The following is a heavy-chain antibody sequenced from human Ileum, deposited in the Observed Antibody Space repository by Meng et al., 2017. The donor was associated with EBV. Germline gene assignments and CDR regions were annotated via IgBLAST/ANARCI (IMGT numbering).Heavy chain of an antibody. CDR1: GFTCSKVL. CDR3: TTWGGN. Sequence: EAWGVLVDAGWSLRLSCAAAGFTCSKVLMHWVRQTPGKGLDWVGRIRSKSACGTTAYAAPVKGRFTISRDDSEDTLYLQMNSLKTEDTAVYYCTTWGGNWGQGTLVTVSS. CDR2: IRSKSACGTT. V-gene: IGHV3-15*01. D-gene: IGHD3-16*01. J-gene: IGHJ1*01.